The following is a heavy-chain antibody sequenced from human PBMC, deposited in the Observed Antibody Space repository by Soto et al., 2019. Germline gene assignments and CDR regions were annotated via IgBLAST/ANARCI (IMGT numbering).Heavy chain of an antibody. CDR2: INPKSGGT. D-gene: IGHD1-26*01. CDR1: GYTFTVYY. V-gene: IGHV1-2*02. J-gene: IGHJ4*02. Sequence: QVQLVQSGAEVKKPGASVNVSCKASGYTFTVYYMHWVRQAPGQGLEWMGWINPKSGGTRYPQKFQGGVNMTWDTSISTAYMALTRLRSDDTAVYYCARDLAKGGGSAGFDYWGQGTLVTVSS. CDR3: ARDLAKGGGSAGFDY.